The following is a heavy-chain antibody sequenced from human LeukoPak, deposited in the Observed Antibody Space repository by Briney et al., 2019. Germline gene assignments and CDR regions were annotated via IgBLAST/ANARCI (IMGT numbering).Heavy chain of an antibody. V-gene: IGHV3-30*02. D-gene: IGHD4-17*01. Sequence: GGSLRLSCAASGFTFTSYGMHWVRQAPGKGLEWVAHIRFDESDKYYADSVKGRFTISRDNSKNTLYLQMNSLRVDDTAVYYCARARATVTRISSFDIWGQGTMVTVSS. CDR3: ARARATVTRISSFDI. CDR1: GFTFTSYG. CDR2: IRFDESDK. J-gene: IGHJ3*02.